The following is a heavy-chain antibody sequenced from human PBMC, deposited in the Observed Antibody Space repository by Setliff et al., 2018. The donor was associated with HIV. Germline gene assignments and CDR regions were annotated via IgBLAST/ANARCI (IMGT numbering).Heavy chain of an antibody. CDR3: ARDNPEYSSSWSALYY. J-gene: IGHJ4*02. Sequence: TLSLTCTVSGGSISSGDYYWSRIRQPPGKGLEWIGYIYYSGSTYYNPSLKSRVSISVDMSKNQFSLKLSSVTAADTAVYYCARDNPEYSSSWSALYYWGQGTLVTVSS. V-gene: IGHV4-30-4*08. CDR2: IYYSGST. D-gene: IGHD6-13*01. CDR1: GGSISSGDYY.